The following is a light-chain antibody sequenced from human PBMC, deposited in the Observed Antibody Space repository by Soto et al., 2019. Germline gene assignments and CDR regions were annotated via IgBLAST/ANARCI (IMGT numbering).Light chain of an antibody. CDR2: EVT. Sequence: QSALTQPPSVSGSPGQSVTISCTGTSNDFGSYNRVSWFQQPPGTAPKLMIYEVTHRPSGVPDRFSGSKSGNTAALTISGLQVVYQADYYCSSFTSISTRVFGGGTKLTVL. J-gene: IGLJ3*02. CDR1: SNDFGSYNR. CDR3: SSFTSISTRV. V-gene: IGLV2-18*02.